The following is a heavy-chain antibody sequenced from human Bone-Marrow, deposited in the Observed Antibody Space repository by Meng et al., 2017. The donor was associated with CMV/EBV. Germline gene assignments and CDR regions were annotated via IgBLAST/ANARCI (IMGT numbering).Heavy chain of an antibody. V-gene: IGHV3-66*02. CDR2: IYTDGST. Sequence: GESLKISCAASGFTVNSNYLNWVRQAPGKGLEWVSVIYTDGSTFYADSVEGRFAISRDNSKNTLYLQMNSLRVEDTAVYYCARGGGDGTNDYWGQGTLVTVSS. CDR3: ARGGGDGTNDY. D-gene: IGHD1-7*01. J-gene: IGHJ4*02. CDR1: GFTVNSNY.